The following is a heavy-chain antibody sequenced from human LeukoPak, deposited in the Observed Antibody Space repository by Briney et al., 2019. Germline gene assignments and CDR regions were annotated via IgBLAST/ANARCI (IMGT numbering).Heavy chain of an antibody. J-gene: IGHJ4*02. Sequence: SETLSLTCSVSGASISTTNYYWGWIRQPPGKRLEWIGSIYYTGSTYNSPSLKGRVTVSVDTSKNHFSLRLNSVTAADTAVYYCARHRGRNGGYSFDDWGQGTLVTVSS. V-gene: IGHV4-39*01. CDR1: GASISTTNYY. CDR3: ARHRGRNGGYSFDD. D-gene: IGHD2-8*01. CDR2: IYYTGST.